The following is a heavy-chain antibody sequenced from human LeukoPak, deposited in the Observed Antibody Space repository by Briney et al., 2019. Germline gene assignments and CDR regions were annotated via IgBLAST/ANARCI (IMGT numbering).Heavy chain of an antibody. CDR2: ISYDGSNK. Sequence: PGGSLRLSCAASGFTFSSYEMNWVRQAPGKGLEWVAVISYDGSNKFYADSVKGRFTISRDNSKNTLYLQMNSLRAEDTAVYYCASPKYTSGWYRNYFNYWGQGTLVTVSS. CDR1: GFTFSSYE. CDR3: ASPKYTSGWYRNYFNY. D-gene: IGHD6-19*01. J-gene: IGHJ4*02. V-gene: IGHV3-30*04.